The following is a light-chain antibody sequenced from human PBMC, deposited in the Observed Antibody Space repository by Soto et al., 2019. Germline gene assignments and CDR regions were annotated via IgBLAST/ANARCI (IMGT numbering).Light chain of an antibody. CDR1: QSVIRY. CDR2: DAS. V-gene: IGKV3-11*01. J-gene: IGKJ1*01. CDR3: QHRFNWPWT. Sequence: NVLTQSPSPLSLSPGERGTLSFRASQSVIRYLAWYQQRPGKAPRLLIYDASNRATGIPARFSGSGSGTEFTLTISSLEPEDFAVYYCQHRFNWPWTFGQGTKVDIK.